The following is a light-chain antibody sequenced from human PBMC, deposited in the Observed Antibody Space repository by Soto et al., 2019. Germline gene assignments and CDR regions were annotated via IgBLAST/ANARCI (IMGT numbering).Light chain of an antibody. CDR3: QQYNNWPPYT. CDR1: QSVXXX. J-gene: IGKJ2*01. Sequence: IVMTQSPATLSVSPGDRVTLSCRASQSVXXXFAWYQQRPGQAPRLLIYGASTRATGIPARFSGTGSGTEFTLTISSLQSEDFAIYYCQQYNNWPPYTFGQGTKLEIK. V-gene: IGKV3-15*01. CDR2: GAS.